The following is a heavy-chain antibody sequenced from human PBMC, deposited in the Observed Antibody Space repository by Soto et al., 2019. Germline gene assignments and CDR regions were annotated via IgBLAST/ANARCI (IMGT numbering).Heavy chain of an antibody. V-gene: IGHV4-31*03. D-gene: IGHD1-26*01. Sequence: SETLSLTCTVSGGSISSGGYYWSWIRQHPGKGLEWIGYIYYSGSTYYNPSLKSRVTISVDTSKNQFSLKLSSVTAADTAVYYCARAGEREWVDYWGQGTLVTVSS. J-gene: IGHJ4*02. CDR2: IYYSGST. CDR3: ARAGEREWVDY. CDR1: GGSISSGGYY.